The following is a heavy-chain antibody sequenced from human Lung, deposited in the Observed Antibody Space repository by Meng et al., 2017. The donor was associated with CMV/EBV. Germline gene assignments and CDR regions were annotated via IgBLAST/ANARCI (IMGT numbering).Heavy chain of an antibody. Sequence: SXTLSLTCAVYGGSFSGYYWSWIRQPPGKGLEWIGEINHSGSTNYNPSLKSRVTISVDTSKNQFSLKLSSVTAADTAVYYCARLGYCSSTSCYPGNYYYGMDVWGQGTXVTVSS. J-gene: IGHJ6*02. CDR3: ARLGYCSSTSCYPGNYYYGMDV. CDR2: INHSGST. D-gene: IGHD2-2*01. V-gene: IGHV4-34*01. CDR1: GGSFSGYY.